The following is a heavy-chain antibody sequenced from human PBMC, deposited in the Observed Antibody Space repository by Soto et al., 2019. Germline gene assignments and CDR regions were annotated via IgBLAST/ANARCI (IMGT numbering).Heavy chain of an antibody. V-gene: IGHV3-33*01. CDR1: GFTFSYYA. D-gene: IGHD3-10*02. Sequence: GGSLRISCETSGFTFSYYAMHWVRQAPGKGLECVAVIWYDGSDKNYADSVKGRFAISRDNSKNTLDLQMNSLRAEDTAVYYCARDVCNYVSCFPGRHVWARGPPVPVPS. CDR3: ARDVCNYVSCFPGRHV. J-gene: IGHJ6*02. CDR2: IWYDGSDK.